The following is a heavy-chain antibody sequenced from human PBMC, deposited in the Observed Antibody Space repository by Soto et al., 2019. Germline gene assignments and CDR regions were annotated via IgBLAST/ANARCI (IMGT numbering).Heavy chain of an antibody. CDR2: FDPEDGET. Sequence: QVQLVQSGAEVKKPGASVKVSCKVSGYSLTELSMHWVRQAPGKGLEWMGVFDPEDGETIYAQKFQGRVTMTEDTSIDTGYMELSSLRSEDTAVYYCARLNDDVWSGPNNWFDPWGQGTLVTVSS. CDR1: GYSLTELS. V-gene: IGHV1-24*01. D-gene: IGHD3-3*01. J-gene: IGHJ5*02. CDR3: ARLNDDVWSGPNNWFDP.